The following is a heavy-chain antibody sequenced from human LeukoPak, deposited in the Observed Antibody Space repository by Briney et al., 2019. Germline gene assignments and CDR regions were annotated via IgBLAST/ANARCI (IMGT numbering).Heavy chain of an antibody. CDR3: ARDGLRGIHGGLATDY. CDR2: IYYSGST. D-gene: IGHD1-26*01. Sequence: SETLSLTCTVSGDSVSSGSYFWSWIRQPPGKGLEWLGYIYYSGSTNHNPSLKSRVTISLDMSKKQFSLKLSSVTAADTAVYFGARDGLRGIHGGLATDYWGQGTLVTVSS. V-gene: IGHV4-61*01. J-gene: IGHJ4*02. CDR1: GDSVSSGSYF.